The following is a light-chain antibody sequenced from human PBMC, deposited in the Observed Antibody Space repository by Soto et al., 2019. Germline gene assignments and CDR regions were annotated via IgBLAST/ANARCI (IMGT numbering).Light chain of an antibody. CDR3: QQSYRTPHT. Sequence: DIQMTQFPSSLSASEGDRVTITCRASQGVSAYLLWYQQRQGRAPRLLIYSASSLVSGVPSRFSGSGSGTNFTLTISRLQPEDFAIYYCQQSYRTPHTFGQGTRLEIK. CDR1: QGVSAY. CDR2: SAS. V-gene: IGKV1-39*01. J-gene: IGKJ5*01.